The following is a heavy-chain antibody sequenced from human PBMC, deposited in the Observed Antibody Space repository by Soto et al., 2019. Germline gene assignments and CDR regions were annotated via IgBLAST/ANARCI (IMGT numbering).Heavy chain of an antibody. CDR1: GFTFSSYA. V-gene: IGHV3-23*01. J-gene: IGHJ4*02. CDR3: ANMDYGDYTAQFGY. CDR2: IGCSGGST. Sequence: EVQLLESGGGLVQPGGSLRLSCAASGFTFSSYAMSWVRQAPGKGLEWVSAIGCSGGSTYYADSVKGRFTISRDNSKNTLYLQMNSLKAEDTAVYYCANMDYGDYTAQFGYWGQGTLVTVSS. D-gene: IGHD4-17*01.